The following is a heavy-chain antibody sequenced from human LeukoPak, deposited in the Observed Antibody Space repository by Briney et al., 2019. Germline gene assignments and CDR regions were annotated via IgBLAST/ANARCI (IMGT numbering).Heavy chain of an antibody. CDR2: IYYTGTT. CDR3: ATPGPNYGDYAYDS. D-gene: IGHD4-17*01. Sequence: PSETLSLICTISGDSVSSGRYYWTWNRQPPGKALEWLGYIYYTGTTAYNPSLKSRVTISIDMSKNQFSLKLSSVTAADTAIYYCATPGPNYGDYAYDSWGQGTLVTVSS. CDR1: GDSVSSGRYY. J-gene: IGHJ4*02. V-gene: IGHV4-61*01.